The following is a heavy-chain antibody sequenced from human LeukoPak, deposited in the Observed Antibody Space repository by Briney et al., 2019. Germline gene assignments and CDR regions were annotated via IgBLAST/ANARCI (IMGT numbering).Heavy chain of an antibody. CDR1: GFSFNQHS. V-gene: IGHV3-11*01. J-gene: IGHJ4*02. CDR2: ISRNGGAV. CDR3: ARASSLIGGFDS. Sequence: PGGSLRLSCAASGFSFNQHSMSWIRQAPGKGLEWLSYISRNGGAVHYAVSVEGRFTISRDNAKNSLNLQMNGLRTDDTAVYFCARASSLIGGFDSWGRGTLVTVSS. D-gene: IGHD2-8*01.